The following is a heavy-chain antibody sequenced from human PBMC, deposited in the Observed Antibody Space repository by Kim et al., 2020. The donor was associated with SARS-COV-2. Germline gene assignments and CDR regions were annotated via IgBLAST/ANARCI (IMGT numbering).Heavy chain of an antibody. CDR3: ARDAGVRGDYASDN. J-gene: IGHJ4*02. D-gene: IGHD3-10*01. Sequence: AESVMGRFTIYRDNAKNTLYLRMNSLDAEDSAVYHCARDAGVRGDYASDNWGQGTLVTVSS. V-gene: IGHV3-74*01.